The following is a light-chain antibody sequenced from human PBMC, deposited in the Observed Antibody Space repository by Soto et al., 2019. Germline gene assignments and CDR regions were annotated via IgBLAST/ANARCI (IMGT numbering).Light chain of an antibody. V-gene: IGKV3-15*01. J-gene: IGKJ5*01. CDR2: GAS. CDR3: QQYHYWPIT. Sequence: ERVMTQSPATLSASPGERVTLSSRASQSVASSVAWYQQKPGQAPRLILYGASTRATGFPARFSGSGSGTEFTLTISSLQSEDFAVYLCQQYHYWPITFGQGTRLEIK. CDR1: QSVASS.